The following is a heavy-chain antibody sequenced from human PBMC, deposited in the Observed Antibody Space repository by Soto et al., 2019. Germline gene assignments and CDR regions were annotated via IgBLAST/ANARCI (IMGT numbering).Heavy chain of an antibody. D-gene: IGHD2-15*01. V-gene: IGHV4-30-2*01. J-gene: IGHJ6*02. CDR3: ARSDYSGYYYYGMDV. CDR1: GGSISSGGYS. Sequence: SETLSLTCAVSGGSISSGGYSWSWIRQPPGKGLEWIGYIYHSGSTYYNPSLKSRVTISVDRSKNQFSLKLSSVTAADTAVYYCARSDYSGYYYYGMDVWGQGTTVTVSS. CDR2: IYHSGST.